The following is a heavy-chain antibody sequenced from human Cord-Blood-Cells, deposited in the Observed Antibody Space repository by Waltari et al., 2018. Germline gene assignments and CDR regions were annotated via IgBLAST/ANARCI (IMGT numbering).Heavy chain of an antibody. J-gene: IGHJ4*02. CDR3: AGIAARRDY. CDR2: ISYDGSNK. Sequence: QVKLVESGGGVVQPGRSLRLSCAAPGLTFSSYAMHWVRQASGKGLEWVAVISYDGSNKYYADSVKGRFTISRDNSKNTLYLQMNSLRAEDTAVYYCAGIAARRDYWGQGTLVTVSS. V-gene: IGHV3-30-3*01. CDR1: GLTFSSYA. D-gene: IGHD6-6*01.